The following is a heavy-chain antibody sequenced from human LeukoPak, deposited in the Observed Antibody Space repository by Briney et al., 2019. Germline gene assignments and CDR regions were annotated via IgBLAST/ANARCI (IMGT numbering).Heavy chain of an antibody. CDR1: GGSISSYY. CDR2: IYYSGTT. Sequence: SETLSLTCTVSGGSISSYYWSWIRQPPGKGLEWIGYIYYSGTTNYNPSLKSRVTISVDTSKNQFSLKLSSVTAADTAVYYCARVITMVRTFDPWGQGTLVTVSS. D-gene: IGHD3-10*01. CDR3: ARVITMVRTFDP. J-gene: IGHJ5*02. V-gene: IGHV4-59*01.